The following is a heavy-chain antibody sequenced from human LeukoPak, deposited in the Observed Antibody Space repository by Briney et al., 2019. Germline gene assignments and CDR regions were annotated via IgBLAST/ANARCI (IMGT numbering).Heavy chain of an antibody. CDR1: GFTFSSYA. J-gene: IGHJ3*02. CDR3: ARDRWEPGAFDAFDI. V-gene: IGHV3-30-3*01. D-gene: IGHD1-26*01. Sequence: GGSLRLSCAAPGFTFSSYAMHWVRQAPGKGLEWVAVISYDGSNKYYADSVKGRFTISRDNSKNTLYLQMNSLRAEDTAVYYCARDRWEPGAFDAFDIWGQGTMVTVSS. CDR2: ISYDGSNK.